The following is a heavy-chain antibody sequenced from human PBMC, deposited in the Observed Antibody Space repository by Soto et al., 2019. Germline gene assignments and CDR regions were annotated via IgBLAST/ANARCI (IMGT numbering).Heavy chain of an antibody. CDR2: LYKSGST. V-gene: IGHV4-59*01. Sequence: WTWIRQPPGTGLEWIGYLYKSGSTNYNPSLKGRVTISVDTSKNQFSLRLSSVTAADTAVYYCAKKYCTSTSCNDAFDIWGQGTMVTVSS. D-gene: IGHD2-2*01. J-gene: IGHJ3*02. CDR3: AKKYCTSTSCNDAFDI.